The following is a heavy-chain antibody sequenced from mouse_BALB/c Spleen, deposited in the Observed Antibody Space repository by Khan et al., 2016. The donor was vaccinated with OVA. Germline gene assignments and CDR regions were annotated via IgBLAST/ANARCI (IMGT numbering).Heavy chain of an antibody. J-gene: IGHJ4*01. Sequence: QVQLKESGPELKKPGETVKISCKASGHTFTKYGMNWVKQAPGKGLKWMGWINTYTGEPTYAADFTGRFAFSLETSASTAYLQINNLKNEDTATYFCARPPYFSYVMDNWGQGTSVTVSS. CDR1: GHTFTKYG. V-gene: IGHV9-3-1*01. D-gene: IGHD2-10*01. CDR2: INTYTGEP. CDR3: ARPPYFSYVMDN.